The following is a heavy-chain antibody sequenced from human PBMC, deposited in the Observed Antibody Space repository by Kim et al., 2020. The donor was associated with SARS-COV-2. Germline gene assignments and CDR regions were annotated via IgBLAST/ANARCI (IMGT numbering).Heavy chain of an antibody. D-gene: IGHD3-9*01. J-gene: IGHJ4*02. Sequence: GGSLRLSCAASGFTFSNYAMSWVRQAPGKGLEWVSTISGSGGSTYHADSVKGRFTISRDNSKNTLYLQMNSLRAEDTAVYYCAKVSGYVGGGPDDFDYWGQGTLVTVSS. CDR3: AKVSGYVGGGPDDFDY. V-gene: IGHV3-23*01. CDR2: ISGSGGST. CDR1: GFTFSNYA.